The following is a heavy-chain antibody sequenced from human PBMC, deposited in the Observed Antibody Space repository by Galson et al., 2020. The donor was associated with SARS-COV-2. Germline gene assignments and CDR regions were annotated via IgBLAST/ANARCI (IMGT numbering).Heavy chain of an antibody. Sequence: GGSLRLSCAASGFTFSSYAMSWVRQAPGKGLEWVSAISGSGGSTYYADSVKGRFTISRDNSKNTLYLQMNSLRAEDTAVYYGAKDSSSWFYFDYWGQGTLVTVSS. CDR1: GFTFSSYA. CDR2: ISGSGGST. J-gene: IGHJ4*02. CDR3: AKDSSSWFYFDY. D-gene: IGHD6-13*01. V-gene: IGHV3-23*01.